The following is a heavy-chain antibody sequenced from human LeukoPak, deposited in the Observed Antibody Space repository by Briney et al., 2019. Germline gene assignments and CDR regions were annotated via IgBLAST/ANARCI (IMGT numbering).Heavy chain of an antibody. J-gene: IGHJ4*02. CDR2: VSSGSHA. V-gene: IGHV3-13*01. D-gene: IGHD5-18*01. CDR3: VREARGYHCTYFDY. CDR1: GFTLGSHD. Sequence: GGSLRLSCTASGFTLGSHDMHWVRQIPGQGLEWVAAVSSGSHAFFADSVQGRFTVSREDARNSLSLQMNSLRAGDTAVYYCVREARGYHCTYFDYWGQGTLVTVSS.